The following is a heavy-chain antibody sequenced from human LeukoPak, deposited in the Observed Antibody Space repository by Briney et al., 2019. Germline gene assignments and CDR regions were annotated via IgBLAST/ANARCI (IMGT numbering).Heavy chain of an antibody. CDR3: AKDHKVPAAPSGGWFDP. J-gene: IGHJ5*02. D-gene: IGHD2-2*01. V-gene: IGHV3-30-3*01. Sequence: PGGSLRLSCAASGFTFSSYAMHWVRQAPGKGLEWVAVISYDGSNKYYADSVKGRFTISRDNSKNTLYLQMNSLRAEDTAVYYCAKDHKVPAAPSGGWFDPWGQGTLVTVSS. CDR1: GFTFSSYA. CDR2: ISYDGSNK.